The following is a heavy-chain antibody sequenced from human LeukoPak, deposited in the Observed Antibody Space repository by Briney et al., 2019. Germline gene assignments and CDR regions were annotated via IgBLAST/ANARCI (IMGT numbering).Heavy chain of an antibody. Sequence: GRSLRLSCAASGFTFSSYAMHWVRQAPGKGLEWVAVISYDGSNKYYADSVKGRFTISRDNSKNTLYLQMNSLRAEDTAVYYCARAGGYGDPADGAFDIWGQGTMVTVSS. CDR3: ARAGGYGDPADGAFDI. D-gene: IGHD4-17*01. CDR2: ISYDGSNK. CDR1: GFTFSSYA. V-gene: IGHV3-30-3*01. J-gene: IGHJ3*02.